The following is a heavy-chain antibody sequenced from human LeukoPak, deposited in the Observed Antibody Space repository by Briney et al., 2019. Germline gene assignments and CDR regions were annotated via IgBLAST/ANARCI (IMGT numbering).Heavy chain of an antibody. CDR2: ISGDSSDI. CDR1: GFTFKNYA. J-gene: IGHJ4*02. CDR3: GRRGYSDSSGYDY. V-gene: IGHV3-21*01. Sequence: PGGSLRLSCATSGFTFKNYAMNWVRQAPGKGLEWVSSISGDSSDIYYADSVMGRSTISRDNAKNSVYLQINSLRAEDTAIYYFGRRGYSDSSGYDYWGQGTLVTVSS. D-gene: IGHD3-22*01.